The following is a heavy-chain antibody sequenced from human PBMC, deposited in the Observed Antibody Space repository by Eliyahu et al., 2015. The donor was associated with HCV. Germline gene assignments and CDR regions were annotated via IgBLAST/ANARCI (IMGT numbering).Heavy chain of an antibody. Sequence: QVQLVESGGGVVQPGRXLRLSCAASGXTFSXYGMHWVRQAPGKGLEWVAVISYDGSNKYYADSVKGRFTISRDNSKNTLYLQMNSLRAEDTAVYYCAVSIAVAGSFDYWGQGTLVTVSS. V-gene: IGHV3-30*03. J-gene: IGHJ4*02. CDR2: ISYDGSNK. CDR1: GXTFSXYG. CDR3: AVSIAVAGSFDY. D-gene: IGHD6-19*01.